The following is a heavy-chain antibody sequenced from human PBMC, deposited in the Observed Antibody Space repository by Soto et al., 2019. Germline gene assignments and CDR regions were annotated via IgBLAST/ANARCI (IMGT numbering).Heavy chain of an antibody. Sequence: PSGTLSRICTVSGGSISSHYWSWIRQPPGEGLEWIGYIFYNGRTNFNPSLKSRVTISADTSKNQFSLKLSSVTAADTAVYFCGRDVEATGHLDYWGQGTLVTVSS. D-gene: IGHD1-1*01. J-gene: IGHJ4*02. CDR2: IFYNGRT. CDR1: GGSISSHY. CDR3: GRDVEATGHLDY. V-gene: IGHV4-59*11.